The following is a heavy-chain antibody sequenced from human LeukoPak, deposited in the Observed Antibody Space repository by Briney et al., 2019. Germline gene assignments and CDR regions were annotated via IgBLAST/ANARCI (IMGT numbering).Heavy chain of an antibody. D-gene: IGHD3-10*01. J-gene: IGHJ4*02. Sequence: GGSLRLSCEASGLSIGDYTMHWVRQVPGKGLEWVSAISGSGGSTYYADSVKGRFTISRDNSKNTLYLQMNSLRAEDTAVYYCARVVPPTDYGSGSYFWDPYYFDYWGQGTLVTVSS. V-gene: IGHV3-23*01. CDR2: ISGSGGST. CDR3: ARVVPPTDYGSGSYFWDPYYFDY. CDR1: GLSIGDYT.